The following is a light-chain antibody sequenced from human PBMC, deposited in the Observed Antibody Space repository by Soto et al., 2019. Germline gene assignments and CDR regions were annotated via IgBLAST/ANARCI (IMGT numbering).Light chain of an antibody. V-gene: IGKV2-30*01. CDR1: QSLVYSNGVTY. CDR3: MQGTHLPYT. CDR2: KVS. J-gene: IGKJ2*01. Sequence: DVVMTQSPLSLPVTLGQPASISCRSSQSLVYSNGVTYLSWFQQRPGQSPRRLIHKVSNRDSGVPDRFSGSASGTVFTLKISRVEAEDFGVYYCMQGTHLPYTFGQGTKLEIK.